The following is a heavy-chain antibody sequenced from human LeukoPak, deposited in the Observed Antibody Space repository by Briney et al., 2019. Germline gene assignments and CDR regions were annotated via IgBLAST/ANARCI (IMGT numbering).Heavy chain of an antibody. CDR2: INPNSGGT. J-gene: IGHJ3*02. V-gene: IGHV1-2*06. Sequence: ASVKVSCKASGYTFTGYYMHWVRQAPGQGLEWMGRINPNSGGTNYAQKFQGGVTMTRDTSISTAYMELSRLRSDDTAVYYCARESPPLWSGYYNDAFDIWGQGTMVTVSS. CDR3: ARESPPLWSGYYNDAFDI. CDR1: GYTFTGYY. D-gene: IGHD3-3*01.